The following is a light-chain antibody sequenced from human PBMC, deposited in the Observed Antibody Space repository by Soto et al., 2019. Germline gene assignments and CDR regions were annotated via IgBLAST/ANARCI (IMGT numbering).Light chain of an antibody. CDR1: QSVSNN. J-gene: IGKJ4*01. CDR3: QERGRWPRAT. Sequence: EIVMTHSPATLSVSPGERATLSCRASQSVSNNLAWYQQKPGQAPRLLIYGASTRATAIPARFSGSGSGTEFTLTISSLQSEDFAVYYCQERGRWPRATFGGGTKVEMK. V-gene: IGKV3-15*01. CDR2: GAS.